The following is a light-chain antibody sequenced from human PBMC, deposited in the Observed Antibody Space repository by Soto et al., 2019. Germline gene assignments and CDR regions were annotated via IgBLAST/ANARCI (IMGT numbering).Light chain of an antibody. CDR3: QQRNSYPYT. CDR1: QDINNY. CDR2: AAS. J-gene: IGKJ2*01. Sequence: DIQLTQSPSFLSASVGDRVTISCRASQDINNYLAWYQQTPGKAPKLLIYAASTLQRGAPSRFSGSGSGTDCTLTISSLQPEDFATYYCQQRNSYPYTFGQGTKLEIK. V-gene: IGKV1-9*01.